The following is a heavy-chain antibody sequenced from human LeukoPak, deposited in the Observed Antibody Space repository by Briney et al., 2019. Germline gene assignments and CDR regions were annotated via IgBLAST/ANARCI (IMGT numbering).Heavy chain of an antibody. CDR3: VRDGRYYYGMDV. CDR2: ISYDGSNK. Sequence: PGGSLRLSCAASGFTFSSYAMHWVRQAPGKGLEWVAVISYDGSNKYYADSVKGRFTISRDNSKNTLYLQMNSLRAEDTAVYYCVRDGRYYYGMDVWGQGTTVTVSS. V-gene: IGHV3-30-3*01. CDR1: GFTFSSYA. J-gene: IGHJ6*02.